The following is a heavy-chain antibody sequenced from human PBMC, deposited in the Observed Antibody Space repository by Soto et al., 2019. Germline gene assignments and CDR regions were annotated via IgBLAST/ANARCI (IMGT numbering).Heavy chain of an antibody. D-gene: IGHD3-10*01. Sequence: QVQLVQSGAEVKKPGASVKVSCKASGYTFTSYGISWVRQAPGQGLEWMGWISPYNGNTNYVQKLQGRVTMTTDTTTSTAYMDLRSLSSDDTAVYYCARGIGGWFGVAYSYGIDVWGQGTTVTVSS. J-gene: IGHJ6*02. CDR3: ARGIGGWFGVAYSYGIDV. CDR2: ISPYNGNT. V-gene: IGHV1-18*01. CDR1: GYTFTSYG.